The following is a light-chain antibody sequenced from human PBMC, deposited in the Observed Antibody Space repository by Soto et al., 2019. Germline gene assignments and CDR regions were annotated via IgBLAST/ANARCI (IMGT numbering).Light chain of an antibody. J-gene: IGKJ4*01. Sequence: DIQMTQSPSSVSASVGDRVTITCRASQDISSDLAWYQHRPGKGPKFLIYAASTLQNGVPSRFSGSGSATDFTLTINNLQPEDFATYFCQQASSFPLSFGGGTKVEMK. CDR1: QDISSD. V-gene: IGKV1-12*01. CDR2: AAS. CDR3: QQASSFPLS.